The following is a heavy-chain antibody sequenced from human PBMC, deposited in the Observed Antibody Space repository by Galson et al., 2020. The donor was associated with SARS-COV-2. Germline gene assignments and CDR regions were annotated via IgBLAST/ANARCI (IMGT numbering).Heavy chain of an antibody. V-gene: IGHV4-30-2*01. CDR2: ISHSGGT. CDR3: ARGLYGSGLDS. D-gene: IGHD3-10*01. J-gene: IGHJ4*02. Sequence: SETLSLTCAVSGTSISSGSYSWNWIRQPPGKGLECIGYISHSGGTYYNPSLKSRVTISGDRSKNQFSLRLTSVTAADTAVYYCARGLYGSGLDSWGQGRLVTVSS. CDR1: GTSISSGSYS.